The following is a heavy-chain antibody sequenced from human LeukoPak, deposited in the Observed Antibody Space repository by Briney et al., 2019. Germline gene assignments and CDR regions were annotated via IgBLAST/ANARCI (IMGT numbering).Heavy chain of an antibody. CDR3: ATSSWYFDYFDY. CDR2: INSDGSST. V-gene: IGHV3-74*01. Sequence: GGSLRLSCAASGFTFSSNWMHWVRQAPGKGLVWVSRINSDGSSTSYADSVKGRFTISRDNAKNTLYLQMNSLRAEDTAVYYCATSSWYFDYFDYWGQGTLVTVSS. CDR1: GFTFSSNW. D-gene: IGHD6-13*01. J-gene: IGHJ4*02.